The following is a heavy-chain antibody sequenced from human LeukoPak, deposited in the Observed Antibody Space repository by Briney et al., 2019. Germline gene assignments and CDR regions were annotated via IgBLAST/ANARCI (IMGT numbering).Heavy chain of an antibody. CDR1: GGSISSYY. Sequence: SETLSLTCTVSGGSISSYYWSWIRQPPGKGMEWIGYIYYSGSTNYNPSLKSRVTISVDTSKNQFSLKLSSVTAADTAVYYCARGTYSSASPTDYWGQGTLVTVSS. CDR3: ARGTYSSASPTDY. J-gene: IGHJ4*02. V-gene: IGHV4-59*12. D-gene: IGHD6-19*01. CDR2: IYYSGST.